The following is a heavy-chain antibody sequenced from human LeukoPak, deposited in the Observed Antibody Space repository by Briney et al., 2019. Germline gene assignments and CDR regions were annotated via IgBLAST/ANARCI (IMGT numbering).Heavy chain of an antibody. CDR3: SRGLDSRKLGY. CDR2: IHPSGML. V-gene: IGHV4-31*03. CDR1: GAPFNSDDQY. D-gene: IGHD3-22*01. Sequence: TSQTLSLTCTVSGAPFNSDDQYWNWIRQSPGKGLEWIGSIHPSGMLYNNPSLESRVTMSRDTSKNQFSLNLNSVTAADTAVYFCSRGLDSRKLGYWGQEILVTVSS. J-gene: IGHJ4*02.